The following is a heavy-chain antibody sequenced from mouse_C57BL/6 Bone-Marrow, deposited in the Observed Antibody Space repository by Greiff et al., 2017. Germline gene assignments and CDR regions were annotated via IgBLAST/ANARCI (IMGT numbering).Heavy chain of an antibody. V-gene: IGHV1-81*01. D-gene: IGHD2-3*01. J-gene: IGHJ2*01. CDR1: GYTFTSYG. Sequence: QVQLQQSGAELARPGASVKLSCKASGYTFTSYGISWVKQRTGQGLEWIGEIYPRRGNTYYNEKFKGKATLTADKFSSTACLELRSLTSEDSAVYFSSRARGYDGYPYFYYWDQGTTLTASS. CDR3: SRARGYDGYPYFYY. CDR2: IYPRRGNT.